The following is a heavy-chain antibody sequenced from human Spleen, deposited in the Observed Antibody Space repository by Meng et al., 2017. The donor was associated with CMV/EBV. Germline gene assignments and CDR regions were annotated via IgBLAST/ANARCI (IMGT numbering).Heavy chain of an antibody. CDR1: GFVVGNNY. D-gene: IGHD2-2*01. V-gene: IGHV3-66*02. Sequence: GGSLRLSCAASGFVVGNNYMSWVRQPPGKGLEWVSVIYSGDRTYYADSVKGRFTISRDNSDNRLYLQMNSLRAEDTAVYYCAKWGGSITSYSGQGTLVTVSS. CDR3: AKWGGSITSY. J-gene: IGHJ4*02. CDR2: IYSGDRT.